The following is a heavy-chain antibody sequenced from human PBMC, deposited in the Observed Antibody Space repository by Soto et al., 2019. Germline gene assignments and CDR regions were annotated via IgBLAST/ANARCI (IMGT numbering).Heavy chain of an antibody. CDR2: IYYSGST. CDR3: GREVFSSKGNPPRGMPF. Sequence: SETLSLTCTVSGGSISSYYWSWIRQPPGKGLEWIGYIYYSGSTNYNPSLKSRVTISVDTSKNQFSLKLSSVTAADTAVYYCGREVFSSKGNPPRGMPFGGQGPSGPLS. CDR1: GGSISSYY. D-gene: IGHD2-2*01. V-gene: IGHV4-59*01. J-gene: IGHJ6*02.